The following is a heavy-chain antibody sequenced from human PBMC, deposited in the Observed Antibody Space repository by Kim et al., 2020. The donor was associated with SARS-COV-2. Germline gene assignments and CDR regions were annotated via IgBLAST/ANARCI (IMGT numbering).Heavy chain of an antibody. V-gene: IGHV4-34*01. CDR3: ARSTVAGTRRSYYYYMDV. D-gene: IGHD6-19*01. Sequence: SETLSLTCAVYGGSFSGYYWSWIRQPPGKGLEWIGEINHSGSTNYNPSLKSRVTISVDTSKNQFSLKLSSVTAADTAVYYCARSTVAGTRRSYYYYMDVWGKGTTVTVSS. CDR2: INHSGST. J-gene: IGHJ6*03. CDR1: GGSFSGYY.